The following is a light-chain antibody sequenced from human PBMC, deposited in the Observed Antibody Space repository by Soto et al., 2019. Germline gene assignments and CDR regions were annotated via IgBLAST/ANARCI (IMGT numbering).Light chain of an antibody. V-gene: IGLV2-14*01. Sequence: QSALTQPASVSGSPGQSITISCTGTSSDVGFYNYVSWYQQQHPGKAPKLMIYEVDNRPSGVSIRFSGSKSGNTASLTISGLLAEDEADYYCHSYDRTLSGSVFGGGTKVTVL. CDR1: SSDVGFYNY. J-gene: IGLJ3*02. CDR2: EVD. CDR3: HSYDRTLSGSV.